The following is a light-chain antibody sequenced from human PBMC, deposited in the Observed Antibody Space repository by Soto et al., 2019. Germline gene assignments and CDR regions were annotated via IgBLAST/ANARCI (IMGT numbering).Light chain of an antibody. CDR2: GAS. CDR3: HQYGSSPLT. V-gene: IGKV3-20*01. J-gene: IGKJ4*01. CDR1: QSVSSSN. Sequence: EIVLTQSPGTLSLSPGERATLSCRASQSVSSSNLAWYQQKPGQAPRLLIYGASSRATGIPDRFSGSGSGTDFTLTISGLEPEDFAVYYCHQYGSSPLTFGGGTKVEIK.